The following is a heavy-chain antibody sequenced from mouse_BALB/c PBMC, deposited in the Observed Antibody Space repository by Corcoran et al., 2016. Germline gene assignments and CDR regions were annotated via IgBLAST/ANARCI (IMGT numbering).Heavy chain of an antibody. V-gene: IGHV9-3-1*01. CDR2: INTYTGEP. CDR3: AREPYAMDY. D-gene: IGHD6-1*01. J-gene: IGHJ4*01. CDR1: RYTFTNYG. Sequence: QIQLVQSGPELKKPGETVKISCMASRYTFTNYGMNWVKQAPGKGLKWMGWINTYTGEPTYADDFKGRFAFSLETSASTAYLQINNLKNEDTATYFCAREPYAMDYWGQGTSVTVSS.